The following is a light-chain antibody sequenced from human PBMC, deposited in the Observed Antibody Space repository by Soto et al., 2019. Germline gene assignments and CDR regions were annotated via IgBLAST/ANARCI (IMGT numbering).Light chain of an antibody. CDR1: QDISTW. J-gene: IGKJ2*01. Sequence: DIQMTQSPSFVSASVGDRVTITCRASQDISTWLAWYQQKPGRAPNLLIYTASSLQSGVPSGFSGSGSGTDFTLTISSLQPEDFATYYCQQANSFPYTFGQGTKLEIK. CDR2: TAS. V-gene: IGKV1-12*01. CDR3: QQANSFPYT.